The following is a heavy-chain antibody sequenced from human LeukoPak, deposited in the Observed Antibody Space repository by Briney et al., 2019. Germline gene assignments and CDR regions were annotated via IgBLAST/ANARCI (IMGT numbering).Heavy chain of an antibody. Sequence: GGSLRLSCAASGFTFSSYEMNWARQAPGKGLEWVSYISSSGSTIYYAASVGGRFTISRDNAKNSLYLQMDSLRAEDTAVYFCARGLSVGYWGQGTLVTVSS. CDR2: ISSSGSTI. V-gene: IGHV3-48*03. J-gene: IGHJ4*02. D-gene: IGHD3-16*01. CDR3: ARGLSVGY. CDR1: GFTFSSYE.